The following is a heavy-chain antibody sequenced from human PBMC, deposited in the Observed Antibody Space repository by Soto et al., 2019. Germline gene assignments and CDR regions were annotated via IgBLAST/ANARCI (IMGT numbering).Heavy chain of an antibody. CDR2: LSGSGTST. J-gene: IGHJ4*02. D-gene: IGHD6-19*01. CDR1: GFSFVNYA. Sequence: EVQLLESGGGLVQPGGSLRLSCAASGFSFVNYAMNWVRQAPGKGLEWVSGLSGSGTSTYYADSVKGRFTLSRDNSRDTLFLQMNSLTADDTAVYYCAKATTNGGWFNPFDSWGQGALVTVSS. CDR3: AKATTNGGWFNPFDS. V-gene: IGHV3-23*01.